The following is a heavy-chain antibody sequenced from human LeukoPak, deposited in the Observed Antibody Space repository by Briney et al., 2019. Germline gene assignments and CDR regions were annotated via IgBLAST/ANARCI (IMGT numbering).Heavy chain of an antibody. CDR2: IIPIFGTA. Sequence: SVKVSCKASGGTFSSYAISWVRQAPGQGLEWMGGIIPIFGTANYAQKFQGRVTITADESTSTAYMELSSLRSEDTAVYYCARDGGLGDIVVVPAAMQGYYGMDVWGKGTTVTVSS. J-gene: IGHJ6*04. CDR3: ARDGGLGDIVVVPAAMQGYYGMDV. CDR1: GGTFSSYA. D-gene: IGHD2-2*01. V-gene: IGHV1-69*13.